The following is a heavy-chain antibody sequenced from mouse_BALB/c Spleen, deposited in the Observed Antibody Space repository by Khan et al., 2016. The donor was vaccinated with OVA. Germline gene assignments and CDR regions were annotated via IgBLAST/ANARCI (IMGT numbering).Heavy chain of an antibody. D-gene: IGHD2-2*01. V-gene: IGHV2-2*02. CDR2: IWSAGST. J-gene: IGHJ3*01. CDR3: ARRGYDYGRGALFAY. Sequence: QVQLKQSGPGLVQPSQSLSITCTVSGFSLDNYSVHWIRQSPGKGLEWLGVIWSAGSTDYNAAFISRLTITKDNSRSQGFFTVINLQPNDAAIYYCARRGYDYGRGALFAYWGQGTLVTVSA. CDR1: GFSLDNYS.